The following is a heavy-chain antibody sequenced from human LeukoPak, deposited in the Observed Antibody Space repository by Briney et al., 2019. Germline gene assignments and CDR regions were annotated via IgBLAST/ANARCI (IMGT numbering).Heavy chain of an antibody. Sequence: SVKVSCKASGGTFSSYAISWVRQAPGQGLEWRGGIIPIFGTANYAQRLQGRVTITADESTSAACMELSSLRAEDTAVYYCARGYYYDSSGYYYRPQYYYYYMDGWGKGTTVTISS. J-gene: IGHJ6*03. CDR2: IIPIFGTA. V-gene: IGHV1-69*13. CDR1: GGTFSSYA. D-gene: IGHD3-22*01. CDR3: ARGYYYDSSGYYYRPQYYYYYMDG.